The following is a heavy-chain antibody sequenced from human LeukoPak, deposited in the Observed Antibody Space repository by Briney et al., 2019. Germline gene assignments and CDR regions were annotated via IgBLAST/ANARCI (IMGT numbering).Heavy chain of an antibody. V-gene: IGHV4-39*01. J-gene: IGHJ4*02. CDR1: GGSISSSSYY. CDR3: ARQDNIVVVVAATSFDY. Sequence: PSETLSLTCTVSGGSISSSSYYWGWIRQPPGKGLEWIGSIYYSGSTYYNPSLKSRVTISVDTSKNQFSLKLSSVTAADTAVYYCARQDNIVVVVAATSFDYRGQGTLVTVSS. CDR2: IYYSGST. D-gene: IGHD2-15*01.